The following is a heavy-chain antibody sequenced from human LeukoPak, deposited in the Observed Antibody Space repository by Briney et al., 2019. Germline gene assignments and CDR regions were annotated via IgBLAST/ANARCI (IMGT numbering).Heavy chain of an antibody. CDR3: VRDGPSWGLL. J-gene: IGHJ4*02. D-gene: IGHD7-27*01. CDR1: GGSIGTYY. V-gene: IGHV4-4*07. Sequence: PSETLSLTCTVSGGSIGTYYWSWIRQPAGKRLEWIGRVFTTGGANYNPSLKSRVTMSLDTSRHLFSLKLNSVTAADTAVYYCVRDGPSWGLLWGQGALVTVSS. CDR2: VFTTGGA.